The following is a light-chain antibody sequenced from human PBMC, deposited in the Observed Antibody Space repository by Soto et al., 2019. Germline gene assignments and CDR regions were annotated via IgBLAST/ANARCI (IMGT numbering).Light chain of an antibody. V-gene: IGKV3-15*01. CDR3: QQYNNWPGT. J-gene: IGKJ1*01. CDR1: QSFSSN. Sequence: EIVMTQSPATLSVSPGERATLSCRASQSFSSNLAWYQQKPGQAPRLLIYGASTRATDIPARFSGSGSGTEFTLTISSLQSEDFAVYYCQQYNNWPGTFGQGTKV. CDR2: GAS.